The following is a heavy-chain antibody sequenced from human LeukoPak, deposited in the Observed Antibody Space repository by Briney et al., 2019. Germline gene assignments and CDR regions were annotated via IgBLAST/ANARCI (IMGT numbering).Heavy chain of an antibody. Sequence: PSETLSLTCAVYGGSFSGYYWSWIRQPPGKGLEWIGEINHSGSTNYNPSLKSRVTISVDTSKNQFSLKLSSVTAADTAVYYCARARRYYGSGSYYDKAHFDYWGQGTLVTVSS. J-gene: IGHJ4*02. V-gene: IGHV4-34*01. D-gene: IGHD3-10*01. CDR1: GGSFSGYY. CDR2: INHSGST. CDR3: ARARRYYGSGSYYDKAHFDY.